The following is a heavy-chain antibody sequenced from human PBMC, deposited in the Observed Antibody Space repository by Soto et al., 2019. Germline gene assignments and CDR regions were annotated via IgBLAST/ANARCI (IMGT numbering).Heavy chain of an antibody. V-gene: IGHV3-74*01. Sequence: EVQLVESGGGLVQPGVSLRLSCAASGFTFSSYWMQWVRQDPGKGLLWVSRINSDGSSTSYADSVTGRFTISRDNAKNTLYRQMNSRRAEDTAGYYGARGPFYGSSCGQGTMVTVSS. CDR2: INSDGSST. J-gene: IGHJ4*02. CDR1: GFTFSSYW. D-gene: IGHD6-13*01. CDR3: ARGPFYGSS.